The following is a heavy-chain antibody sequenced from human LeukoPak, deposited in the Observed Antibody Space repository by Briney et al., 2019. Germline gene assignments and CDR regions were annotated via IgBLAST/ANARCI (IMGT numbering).Heavy chain of an antibody. Sequence: ETLSLTCAVYGGSFSGYYWSWIRQPPGKGLEWIGEINHSGSTNYNPSLKSRVTISVDTSKNQFSLKLSSVTAADTAVYYCARLARLYCSSTSCHTSVYYYYGMDVWGQGTTVTVSS. CDR2: INHSGST. J-gene: IGHJ6*02. D-gene: IGHD2-2*02. CDR3: ARLARLYCSSTSCHTSVYYYYGMDV. CDR1: GGSFSGYY. V-gene: IGHV4-34*01.